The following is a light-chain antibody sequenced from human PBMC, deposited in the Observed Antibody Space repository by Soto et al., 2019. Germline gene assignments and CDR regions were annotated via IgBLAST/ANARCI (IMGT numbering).Light chain of an antibody. V-gene: IGKV3-11*01. CDR2: DAS. CDR3: QQRSNWPPGYT. CDR1: QRVSSY. Sequence: EIVLTQSPATLSLSPGEIATLSCRASQRVSSYLAWYQQKPGQAPRLLIYDASNRATGIPARFSGSGSGTDFTLTIISLEPEDFAVYYCQQRSNWPPGYTFGPGTKLEIK. J-gene: IGKJ2*01.